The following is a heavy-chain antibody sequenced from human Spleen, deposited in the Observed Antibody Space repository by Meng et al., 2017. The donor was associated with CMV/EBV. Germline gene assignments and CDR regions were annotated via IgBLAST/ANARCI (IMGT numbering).Heavy chain of an antibody. J-gene: IGHJ4*02. D-gene: IGHD2-15*01. CDR1: GGSFSGYY. CDR2: INHSGST. Sequence: QVQLQQWGAGLLKPSETLSPTCAVYGGSFSGYYWSWIRQPPGKGLEWIGEINHSGSTNYNPSLKSRVTISVDTSKNQFSLKLSSVTAADTAVYYCATEKMGSVGYWGQGTLVTVSS. CDR3: ATEKMGSVGY. V-gene: IGHV4-34*01.